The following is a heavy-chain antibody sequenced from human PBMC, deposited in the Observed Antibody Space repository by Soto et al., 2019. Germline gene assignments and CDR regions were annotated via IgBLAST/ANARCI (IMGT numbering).Heavy chain of an antibody. Sequence: PGGSLRLSCAASGFTFSSYWMSWVRQAPGKGLEWVANIKQDGSEKYYVDSVKGRFPISRDNAKNSLYLQMNSLRAEDTAVYYCARAGSSGLNWFDPWGQGTLVTVS. CDR1: GFTFSSYW. J-gene: IGHJ5*02. CDR2: IKQDGSEK. V-gene: IGHV3-7*01. CDR3: ARAGSSGLNWFDP. D-gene: IGHD6-19*01.